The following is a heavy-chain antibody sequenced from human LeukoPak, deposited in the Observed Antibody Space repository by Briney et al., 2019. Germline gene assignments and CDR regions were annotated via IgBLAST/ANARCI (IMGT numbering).Heavy chain of an antibody. CDR3: AREGGYSYGKSYYFYMDV. CDR2: IKQHGSEK. V-gene: IGHV3-7*01. J-gene: IGHJ6*03. D-gene: IGHD5-18*01. Sequence: PGGSLRLSCAASGFTFSSYWMSWVRQALGRGVEWVAKIKQHGSEKYYVDSVKGRFTISRDNAKNSLYLQMNSLRAEDTAVYYCAREGGYSYGKSYYFYMDVWGKGTTVTVSS. CDR1: GFTFSSYW.